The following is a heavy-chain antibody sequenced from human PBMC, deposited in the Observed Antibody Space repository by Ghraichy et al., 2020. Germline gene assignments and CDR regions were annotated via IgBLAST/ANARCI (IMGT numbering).Heavy chain of an antibody. Sequence: ASVKVSCKASGYTFTGYYMHWVRQAPGQGLEWMGWINPNSGGTNYAQQFQGRVTMTRDTSISTAYMEMSRLRFDDTAVYYCARGISSPLVPAAYYYYYGMDVWCQGTTVTVSS. D-gene: IGHD2-2*01. CDR3: ARGISSPLVPAAYYYYYGMDV. V-gene: IGHV1-2*02. CDR1: GYTFTGYY. J-gene: IGHJ6*02. CDR2: INPNSGGT.